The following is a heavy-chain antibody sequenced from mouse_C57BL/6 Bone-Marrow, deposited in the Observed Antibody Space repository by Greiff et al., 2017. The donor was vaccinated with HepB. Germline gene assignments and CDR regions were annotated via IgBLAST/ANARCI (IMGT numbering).Heavy chain of an antibody. CDR2: ISSGSSTI. V-gene: IGHV5-17*01. CDR1: GFTFSDYG. CDR3: AVEYYGSSYGFAY. D-gene: IGHD1-1*01. J-gene: IGHJ3*01. Sequence: EVQRVESGGGLVKPGGSLKLSCEASGFTFSDYGMHWVRQAPEKGLEGVAYISSGSSTIYYADTVKGRFTISRDNAKNTLFLQMTSLGSEDTAFYCCAVEYYGSSYGFAYWGQGTLVTVS.